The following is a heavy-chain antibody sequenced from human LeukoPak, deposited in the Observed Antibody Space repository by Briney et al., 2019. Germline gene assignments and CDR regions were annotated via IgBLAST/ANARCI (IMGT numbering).Heavy chain of an antibody. CDR1: GGSFSGYY. D-gene: IGHD2-2*02. Sequence: ASETLSLTCAVYGGSFSGYYWSWIRQPPGKGLEWTGEINHSGSTNYNPSLKSRVTISVDTSKNQFSLKLSSVTAADTAVSYCARDTYDAFDIWGQGTMVTVSS. V-gene: IGHV4-34*01. CDR2: INHSGST. J-gene: IGHJ3*02. CDR3: ARDTYDAFDI.